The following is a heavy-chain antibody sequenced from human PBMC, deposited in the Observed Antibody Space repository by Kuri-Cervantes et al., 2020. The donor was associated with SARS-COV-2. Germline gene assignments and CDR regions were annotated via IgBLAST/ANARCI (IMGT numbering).Heavy chain of an antibody. CDR3: ARDIIHCSSTSCYTGSYYYGMDV. CDR2: IILILGIA. CDR1: GGTFSSYA. D-gene: IGHD2-2*02. J-gene: IGHJ6*02. V-gene: IGHV1-69*04. Sequence: SVKVSCKASGGTFSSYAISWVRQAPGQGLEWMGRIILILGIANYAQKFQGRVTITADKSTSTAYMELSSLRSEDTAVYYCARDIIHCSSTSCYTGSYYYGMDVWGQGTTVTVSS.